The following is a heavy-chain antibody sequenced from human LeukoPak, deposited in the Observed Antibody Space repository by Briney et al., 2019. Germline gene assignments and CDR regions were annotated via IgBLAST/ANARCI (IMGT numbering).Heavy chain of an antibody. Sequence: ASVNVSCKASGYTFTSYAMHWVRQAPGQRLEWMGWINAGNGNTKYSQKFQGRVTITRDTSASTAYMELSSLRSEDTAVYYCARDRGLAKQWPMIYFWGQGTLVTVSS. CDR3: ARDRGLAKQWPMIYF. V-gene: IGHV1-3*01. CDR1: GYTFTSYA. CDR2: INAGNGNT. D-gene: IGHD6-19*01. J-gene: IGHJ4*02.